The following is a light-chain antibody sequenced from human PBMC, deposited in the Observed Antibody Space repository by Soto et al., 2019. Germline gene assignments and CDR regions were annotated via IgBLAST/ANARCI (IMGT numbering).Light chain of an antibody. V-gene: IGKV1-12*01. CDR2: DVS. J-gene: IGKJ5*01. Sequence: DNQLTQSPSSISSSVGYKVTITCRASQAVNSWLAWFQQKPGMAPKLVIYDVSSLQSGVPSRFSGSGSGTEFTLTISSLQPEDFATYYCQQSNNHPISFGQGTRLEIK. CDR1: QAVNSW. CDR3: QQSNNHPIS.